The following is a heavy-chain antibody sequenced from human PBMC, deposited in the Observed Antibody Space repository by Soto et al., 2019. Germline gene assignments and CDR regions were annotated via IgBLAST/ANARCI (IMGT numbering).Heavy chain of an antibody. CDR1: GFTFSNAW. Sequence: GGSLRLSCAASGFTFSNAWMSWVRQAPGKGLEWVGRIKSKTDGGTTDYAAPVKGRFTISRDDSKNTLYLQMNSLKTEDTAVYYCTRENCGRYSFDYWGQGTLVTVAS. CDR2: IKSKTDGGTT. V-gene: IGHV3-15*01. CDR3: TRENCGRYSFDY. J-gene: IGHJ4*02. D-gene: IGHD3-16*01.